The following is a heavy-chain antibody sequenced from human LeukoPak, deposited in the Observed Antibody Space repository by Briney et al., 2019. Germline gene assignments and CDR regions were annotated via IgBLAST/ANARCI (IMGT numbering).Heavy chain of an antibody. J-gene: IGHJ6*02. CDR2: ISSSGSTI. Sequence: GGSLRLSCAASGFTFSDYYMSWIRQAPGKGLEWVSYISSSGSTIYYADSVKGRFTISRDNAKNSLYLQMNSPRAEDTAVYYCARDGVAAAEIFYYYGMDVWGQGTTVTVSS. CDR3: ARDGVAAAEIFYYYGMDV. V-gene: IGHV3-11*01. CDR1: GFTFSDYY. D-gene: IGHD6-13*01.